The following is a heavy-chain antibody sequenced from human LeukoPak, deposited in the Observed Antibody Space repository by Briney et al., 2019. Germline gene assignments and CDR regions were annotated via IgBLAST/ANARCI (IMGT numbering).Heavy chain of an antibody. CDR1: GFTFSNAW. J-gene: IGHJ4*02. CDR3: TTIRWYGYIDH. Sequence: TGGSLRLSCAASGFTFSNAWMSWVRQAPGKGLEWVGRIKTKTDGGTTDYAAPVKGRFTMSRDDSKNTLYLQMNSLKTEDTAVYYCTTIRWYGYIDHWGQGTLVTVSS. CDR2: IKTKTDGGTT. V-gene: IGHV3-15*01. D-gene: IGHD6-13*01.